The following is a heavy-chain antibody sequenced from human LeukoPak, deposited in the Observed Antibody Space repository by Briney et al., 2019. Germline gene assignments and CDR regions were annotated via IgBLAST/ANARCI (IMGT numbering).Heavy chain of an antibody. V-gene: IGHV1-46*01. CDR2: INPSGGST. CDR3: ARDGAEYSSSSRGPAPIDY. J-gene: IGHJ4*02. D-gene: IGHD6-6*01. Sequence: ASVKVSCKASGGTFTSYYMHWVRQAPGQGLEWMGIINPSGGSTSYAQKFQGRVTMTRDMSTSTVYMELSSLRSEDTAVYYCARDGAEYSSSSRGPAPIDYWGQGTLVTVSS. CDR1: GGTFTSYY.